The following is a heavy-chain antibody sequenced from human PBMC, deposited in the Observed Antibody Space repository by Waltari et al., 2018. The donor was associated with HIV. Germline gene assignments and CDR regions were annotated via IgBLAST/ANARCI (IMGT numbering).Heavy chain of an antibody. CDR1: GFTFSSYG. J-gene: IGHJ3*02. CDR2: IWYDGSKK. Sequence: QVQLVESGGGVVQPGRSLRLSCAASGFTFSSYGMHWVRQAPGKGLVWLAVIWYDGSKKYYADSVKGRFTISRDNSKNTLYLQMNSLGAEDTAVYYCNSGPDAFDIWGQGTMVTVSS. D-gene: IGHD3-10*01. CDR3: NSGPDAFDI. V-gene: IGHV3-33*01.